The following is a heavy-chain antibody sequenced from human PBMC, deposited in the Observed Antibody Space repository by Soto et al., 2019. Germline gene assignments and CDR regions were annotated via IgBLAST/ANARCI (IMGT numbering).Heavy chain of an antibody. CDR2: IDWDDDK. J-gene: IGHJ6*02. CDR1: GFSPSTSGMC. D-gene: IGHD1-26*01. V-gene: IGHV2-70*11. CDR3: ARIRVRRYSGSYSYYGMDV. Sequence: SGPTLVNPTQTLTLTCTFSGFSPSTSGMCVSWIRQPPGKALEWLARIDWDDDKYYSTSLKTRLTISKDTSKNQVVLTMTNMDPVDTATYYCARIRVRRYSGSYSYYGMDVWGQGT.